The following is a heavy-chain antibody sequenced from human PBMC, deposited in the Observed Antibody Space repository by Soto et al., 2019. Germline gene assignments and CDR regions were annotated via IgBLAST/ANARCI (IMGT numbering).Heavy chain of an antibody. CDR2: IGTAGDT. J-gene: IGHJ3*02. CDR3: ATGGTGSNAFDI. D-gene: IGHD3-9*01. Sequence: PGGSLRLSCAASGFTFSSYDMHWVRQATGKGLEWVSAIGTAGDTYYPGSVKGRFTISRENAKNSLYLQMNSLRAGDTAVYYCATGGTGSNAFDIWGQGTMVTVSS. V-gene: IGHV3-13*01. CDR1: GFTFSSYD.